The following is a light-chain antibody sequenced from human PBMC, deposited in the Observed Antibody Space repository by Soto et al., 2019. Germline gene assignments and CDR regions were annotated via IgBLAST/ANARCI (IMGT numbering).Light chain of an antibody. J-gene: IGKJ1*01. Sequence: EIVLTQSPGTLSLSPGERATLSCRARQSVSSSYLAWYQQKPGQAPRLLIYGASSRATGIPDRFSGSWSGTDFTLTISRLEPEDFAVYYCQQYGNSPWTFGQGTKVEIK. CDR2: GAS. V-gene: IGKV3-20*01. CDR1: QSVSSSY. CDR3: QQYGNSPWT.